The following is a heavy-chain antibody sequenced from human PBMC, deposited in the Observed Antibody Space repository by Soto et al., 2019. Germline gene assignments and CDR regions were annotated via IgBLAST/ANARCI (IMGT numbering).Heavy chain of an antibody. CDR2: ISAYNGNT. CDR1: GYTFTSYG. CDR3: XXXXXYVYYFDY. J-gene: IGHJ4*02. V-gene: IGHV1-18*01. D-gene: IGHD3-16*01. Sequence: QVQLVQSGAEVKKPGASVKVSCKASGYTFTSYGISWVRQAPGQGLEWMGWISAYNGNTNYAQKLQGRVTMTTDTSTXXXXXXXXXXXXXXXXXXXXXXXXXYVYYFDYWGQGTLVPVSS.